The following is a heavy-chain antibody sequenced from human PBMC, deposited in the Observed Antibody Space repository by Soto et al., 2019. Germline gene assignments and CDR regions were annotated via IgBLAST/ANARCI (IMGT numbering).Heavy chain of an antibody. CDR1: GFTFDDYV. Sequence: EVQLVESGGGLVQPGRSLRLSCAASGFTFDDYVMHWVRQAPGKGLEWVSGISWNSGSIGYADSVKGRFTISRDNAKNSLYLQMNSLRAEDTALYYCAKDIGEYQLLCLDYWGQGTLVTVSS. V-gene: IGHV3-9*01. CDR3: AKDIGEYQLLCLDY. J-gene: IGHJ4*02. CDR2: ISWNSGSI. D-gene: IGHD2-2*01.